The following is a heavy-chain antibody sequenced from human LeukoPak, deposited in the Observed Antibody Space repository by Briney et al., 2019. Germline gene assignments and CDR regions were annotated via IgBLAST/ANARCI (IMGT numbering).Heavy chain of an antibody. D-gene: IGHD1-7*01. CDR2: INPNSGGT. CDR1: GYTFTGYY. Sequence: GASVKVSCKASGYTFTGYYMHWVRQAPGQGLEWMGWINPNSGGTNYAQKFQGRVTMTRDTSISTAYMELSRLRSDDTAVYYCARVWNYSYNWFDPWGQGTLVTVSS. V-gene: IGHV1-2*02. J-gene: IGHJ5*02. CDR3: ARVWNYSYNWFDP.